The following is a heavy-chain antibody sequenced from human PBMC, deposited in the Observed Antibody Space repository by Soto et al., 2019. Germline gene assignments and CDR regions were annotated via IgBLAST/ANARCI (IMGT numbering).Heavy chain of an antibody. Sequence: PXETLCLTCSVSGGSISSSNWWSWVRQPPGKGLEWIGESYHSGSTNYNPSLKSRVTISVDKSKNQFSLKLSSVTAADTAVYYCARDLRGEGTQGFDHWGQGTLVTVSS. D-gene: IGHD2-21*01. CDR3: ARDLRGEGTQGFDH. J-gene: IGHJ5*02. CDR1: GGSISSSNW. V-gene: IGHV4-4*02. CDR2: SYHSGST.